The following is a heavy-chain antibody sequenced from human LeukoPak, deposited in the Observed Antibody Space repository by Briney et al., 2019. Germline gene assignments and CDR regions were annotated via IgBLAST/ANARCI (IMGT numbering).Heavy chain of an antibody. Sequence: SVKVSCKASGGTFSSYAISWVRQAPGQGLEWMGGIIPIFGTANYAQKFQGRVTITADESTSTAYMELSSLRSEDTAVYYCATSTRRGYSYGSYWGQGTLVTVSS. CDR1: GGTFSSYA. CDR2: IIPIFGTA. V-gene: IGHV1-69*13. J-gene: IGHJ4*02. D-gene: IGHD5-18*01. CDR3: ATSTRRGYSYGSY.